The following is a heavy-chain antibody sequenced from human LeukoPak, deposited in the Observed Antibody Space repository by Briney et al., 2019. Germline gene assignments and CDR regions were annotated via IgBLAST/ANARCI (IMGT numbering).Heavy chain of an antibody. CDR3: AKVKDISGYQHLDY. J-gene: IGHJ4*02. V-gene: IGHV3-23*01. D-gene: IGHD3-22*01. CDR2: ISGSGDAT. Sequence: PGGSLRLSCAASGFTFSSYAMSWVRQAPGKGLEWVSAISGSGDATFYTDSVKGRFTFSRDNSRNALYLQMNSLRAEDTAVYYCAKVKDISGYQHLDYWGQGTLVTVSS. CDR1: GFTFSSYA.